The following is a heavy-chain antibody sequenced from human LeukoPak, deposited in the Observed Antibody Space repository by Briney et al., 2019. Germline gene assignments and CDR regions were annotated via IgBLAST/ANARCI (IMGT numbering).Heavy chain of an antibody. J-gene: IGHJ4*02. CDR3: AFDCSSTSCPGY. CDR2: IIPLLGIV. CDR1: GGTLSSYA. V-gene: IGHV1-69*04. Sequence: SVKVSCKASGGTLSSYAISWVRQAPGQGLEWVGRIIPLLGIVNYAQKFQGRVTIIADKSTSTAYMELSSLRSEDTAVYYCAFDCSSTSCPGYWGQGTLVTVSS. D-gene: IGHD2-2*01.